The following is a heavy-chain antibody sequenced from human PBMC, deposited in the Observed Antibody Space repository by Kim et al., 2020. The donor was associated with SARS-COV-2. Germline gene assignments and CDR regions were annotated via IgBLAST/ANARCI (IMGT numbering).Heavy chain of an antibody. D-gene: IGHD6-6*01. V-gene: IGHV4-59*13. J-gene: IGHJ6*02. CDR1: GGSISSYY. Sequence: SETLSLTCTVSGGSISSYYWSWIRQPPGKGLEWIGYIYYSGSTNYNPSLKSRVTISVDTSKNQFSLKLSSVTAADTAVYYCAREAEYSSSSITHIAYGMDVWGQGTTVTVSS. CDR2: IYYSGST. CDR3: AREAEYSSSSITHIAYGMDV.